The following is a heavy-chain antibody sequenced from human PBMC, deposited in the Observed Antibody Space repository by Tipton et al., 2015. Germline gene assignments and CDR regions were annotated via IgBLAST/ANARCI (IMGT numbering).Heavy chain of an antibody. D-gene: IGHD2-21*02. CDR2: ISHSGNT. Sequence: TLSLTCDVSGYSINNDYYWGWIRQPPGKGLEWIGSISHSGNTYYNPSLKSRVTISIDRFKNQFSLKLSSVTAADTAVYYCASPSLPHDRGDYYFQSWGQGSLVTVST. CDR1: GYSINNDYY. CDR3: ASPSLPHDRGDYYFQS. V-gene: IGHV4-38-2*01. J-gene: IGHJ4*02.